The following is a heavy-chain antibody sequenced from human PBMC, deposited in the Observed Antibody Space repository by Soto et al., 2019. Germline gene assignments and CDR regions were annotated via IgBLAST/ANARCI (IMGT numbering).Heavy chain of an antibody. V-gene: IGHV3-23*01. D-gene: IGHD3-16*01. J-gene: IGHJ6*02. Sequence: GGSLRLSCAASGFTFSRFAMSWVRQAPGKGLEWVSGITGDGRNTYYANSMEGRFTVSRDNSKDTLYLQMNSLRADDTAVYYCAKGRPSLGGTGRGAMDVWGQGTTVTVSS. CDR2: ITGDGRNT. CDR3: AKGRPSLGGTGRGAMDV. CDR1: GFTFSRFA.